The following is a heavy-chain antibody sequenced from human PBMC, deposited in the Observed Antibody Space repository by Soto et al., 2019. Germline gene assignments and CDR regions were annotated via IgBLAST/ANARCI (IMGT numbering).Heavy chain of an antibody. Sequence: EVQLAESGGGLVKPGGSLRLSCAASGFTFNTYRMNWVRQAPGKGLEWVSSITSSRSYIYYADSLKGRFTISRDNAQSSLYLQMNSLRAEDTAVYYCARDGPNDAFDIWGQGTMVTVSS. J-gene: IGHJ3*02. V-gene: IGHV3-21*01. CDR2: ITSSRSYI. CDR3: ARDGPNDAFDI. CDR1: GFTFNTYR. D-gene: IGHD7-27*01.